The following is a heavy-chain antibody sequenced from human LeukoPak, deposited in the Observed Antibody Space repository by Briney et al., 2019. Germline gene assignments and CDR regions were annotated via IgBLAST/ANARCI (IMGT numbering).Heavy chain of an antibody. Sequence: PSETLSLTCAVSGGSISSSNWWSWVRQPPGKGLEWIGEIYHSGSTNYNPSLKSRVTISVDKSKNQFSLKLSSVTAADTAVYYCARVGTYGSGSYLSWLDYWGQGTLVTASS. CDR3: ARVGTYGSGSYLSWLDY. CDR2: IYHSGST. J-gene: IGHJ4*02. CDR1: GGSISSSNW. V-gene: IGHV4-4*02. D-gene: IGHD3-10*01.